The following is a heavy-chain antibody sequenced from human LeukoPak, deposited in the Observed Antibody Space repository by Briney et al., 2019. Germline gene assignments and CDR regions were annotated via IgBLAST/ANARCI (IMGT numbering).Heavy chain of an antibody. Sequence: ASVTLSCKASGYTFNRYGISWVRQAPGQGLEWMGWISAYNGNTNYAQKVQGRVTMTTNTSTSTAYMELRSLRSGDTAVYYCAREGAYGDFEYWGQGTLVTVSS. CDR2: ISAYNGNT. V-gene: IGHV1-18*01. CDR3: AREGAYGDFEY. D-gene: IGHD4-17*01. CDR1: GYTFNRYG. J-gene: IGHJ4*02.